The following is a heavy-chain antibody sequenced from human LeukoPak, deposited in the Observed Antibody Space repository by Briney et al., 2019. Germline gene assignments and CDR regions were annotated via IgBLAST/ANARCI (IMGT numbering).Heavy chain of an antibody. D-gene: IGHD2-21*02. V-gene: IGHV1-46*01. J-gene: IGHJ4*02. Sequence: EASVKVSCKASGYTFTGYYMHWVRQAPGEGLEWMGIINPTGGSTSYAQKFQGRVTMTRDTSTTTVYMELSSLRSEDTAVYYCARDHYHKVHSVMVTAPDYWGQGTLVIVSS. CDR3: ARDHYHKVHSVMVTAPDY. CDR2: INPTGGST. CDR1: GYTFTGYY.